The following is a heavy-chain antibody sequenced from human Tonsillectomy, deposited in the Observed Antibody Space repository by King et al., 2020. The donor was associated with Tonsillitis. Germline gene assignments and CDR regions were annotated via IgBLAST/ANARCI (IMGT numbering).Heavy chain of an antibody. CDR2: ISSSSSYI. Sequence: VQLVESGGGLVKPGGSLRLSCAASGFTFSSYSMNWVRQATGKGLEWVSSISSSSSYIYYADSVKGPFTISRDNAKNSLYLQMNSLRADDTAVYYCARESIAAAGLDSWGQGTLVTVSS. CDR1: GFTFSSYS. J-gene: IGHJ4*02. CDR3: ARESIAAAGLDS. V-gene: IGHV3-21*01. D-gene: IGHD6-13*01.